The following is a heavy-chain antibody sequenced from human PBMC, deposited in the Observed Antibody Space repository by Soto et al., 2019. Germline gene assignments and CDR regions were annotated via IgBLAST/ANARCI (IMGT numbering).Heavy chain of an antibody. CDR2: ISSNGGST. CDR1: GFTFSSYA. D-gene: IGHD3-9*01. CDR3: ARDGEYYDILTGYYFRGALDY. Sequence: EVQLVESGGGLVQPGGSLRLSCAASGFTFSSYAMHWVRQAPGKGLEYVSAISSNGGSTYYANSVKGRFTISRDNSTNTLYLQMGSLRAEDMAVYYCARDGEYYDILTGYYFRGALDYWGQGTLVTVSS. J-gene: IGHJ4*02. V-gene: IGHV3-64*01.